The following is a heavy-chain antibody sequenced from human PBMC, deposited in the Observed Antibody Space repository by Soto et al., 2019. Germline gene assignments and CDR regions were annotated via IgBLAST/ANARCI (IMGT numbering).Heavy chain of an antibody. CDR1: GVPWSSYP. V-gene: IGHV3-23*01. J-gene: IGHJ6*02. D-gene: IGHD2-2*02. CDR2: ISGSGGST. CDR3: ARDCSSTSCYTEEGYYYYGMDV. Sequence: EGSMSLSWAAAGVPWSSYPRSWVSRATGKGRKWVSAISGSGGSTYYADSVKGRFTISRDNSKNTLYLQMNSLRAEDTAVYYCARDCSSTSCYTEEGYYYYGMDVWGQGTTVTVS.